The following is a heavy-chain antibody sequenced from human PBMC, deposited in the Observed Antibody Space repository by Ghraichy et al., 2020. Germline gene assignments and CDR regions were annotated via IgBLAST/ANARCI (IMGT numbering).Heavy chain of an antibody. CDR1: GGTFSSYA. CDR2: IIPIFGTA. V-gene: IGHV1-69*13. D-gene: IGHD3-3*01. J-gene: IGHJ4*02. CDR3: ATDFWSGHYYFDY. Sequence: SVKVSCKASGGTFSSYAISWVRQAPGQGLEWMGGIIPIFGTANYAQKFQGRVTITADESTSTAYMELSSLRSEDTAVYYCATDFWSGHYYFDYWGQGTLVTVSS.